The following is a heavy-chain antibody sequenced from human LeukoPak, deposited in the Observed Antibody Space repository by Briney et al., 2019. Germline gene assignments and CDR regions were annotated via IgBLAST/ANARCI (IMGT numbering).Heavy chain of an antibody. CDR1: GFTFDDYA. CDR3: AKDGVVAALGDNWFDP. V-gene: IGHV3-43D*03. J-gene: IGHJ5*02. Sequence: GGSLRLSCAASGFTFDDYAMHWVRHAPGKGLEWVSLISWNGASTYYADSVKGRFTISRDNSKNSLYLQMNSLRAEDTAFYYCAKDGVVAALGDNWFDPWGQGTLVTVSS. CDR2: ISWNGAST. D-gene: IGHD2-15*01.